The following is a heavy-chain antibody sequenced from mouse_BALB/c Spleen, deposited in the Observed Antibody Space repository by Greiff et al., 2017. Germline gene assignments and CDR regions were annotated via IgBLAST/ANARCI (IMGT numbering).Heavy chain of an antibody. D-gene: IGHD2-10*02. CDR1: GYSITSGYY. CDR3: ARDEYGNPWFAY. CDR2: ISYDGSN. Sequence: VQLKESGPGLVKPSQSLSLTCSVTGYSITSGYYWNWIRQFPGNKLEWMGYISYDGSNNYNPSLKNRISITRDTSKNQFFLKLNSVTTEDTATYYCARDEYGNPWFAYWGQGTLVTVSA. J-gene: IGHJ3*01. V-gene: IGHV3-6*02.